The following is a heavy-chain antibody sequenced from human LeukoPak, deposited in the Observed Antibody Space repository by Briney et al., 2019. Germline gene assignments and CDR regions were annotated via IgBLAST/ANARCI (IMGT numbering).Heavy chain of an antibody. D-gene: IGHD3-22*01. CDR2: IYYSGST. CDR3: ARGEEKAYYYESSGYLGDY. Sequence: SETLSLTCTVSGGSISSGDYYWSWIRQPPGKGLEWIGYIYYSGSTYYNPSLKSRVTISVDTSKNQFSLKLSSVTAADTAVYYCARGEEKAYYYESSGYLGDYWGQGTLVTVSS. V-gene: IGHV4-30-4*01. J-gene: IGHJ4*02. CDR1: GGSISSGDYY.